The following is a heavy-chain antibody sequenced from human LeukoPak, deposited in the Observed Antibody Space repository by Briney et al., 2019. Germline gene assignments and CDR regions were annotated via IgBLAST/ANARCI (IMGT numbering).Heavy chain of an antibody. CDR3: ARVGVTTPYN. J-gene: IGHJ4*02. CDR1: GGSFSGYY. CDR2: INHSGST. Sequence: PSETLSLTCAVYGGSFSGYYWSWIRQPPGKGLEWIGEINHSGSTNYNPSLKSRVTISVDTSKNQFSLRLSSVTAADTAVYYCARVGVTTPYNWGQGTLVTVSS. D-gene: IGHD4-17*01. V-gene: IGHV4-34*01.